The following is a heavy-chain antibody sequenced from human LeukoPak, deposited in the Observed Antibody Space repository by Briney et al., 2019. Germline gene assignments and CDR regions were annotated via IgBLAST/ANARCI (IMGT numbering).Heavy chain of an antibody. CDR1: RFTFSSYW. D-gene: IGHD3-10*01. V-gene: IGHV3-7*03. CDR2: IKQDGSEK. J-gene: IGHJ6*02. CDR3: ARDLYSYGSGSYGV. Sequence: PGGSLRLSCAAPRFTFSSYWMSWVRQAPGKGLEWVANIKQDGSEKYYVDSVKGRFTISRDNAKNSLYLQMNSLRGEDTAVYYCARDLYSYGSGSYGVWGQGTTVTVSS.